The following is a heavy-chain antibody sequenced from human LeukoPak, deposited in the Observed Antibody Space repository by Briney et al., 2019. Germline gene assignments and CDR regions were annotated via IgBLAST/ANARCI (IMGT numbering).Heavy chain of an antibody. D-gene: IGHD4-23*01. Sequence: SVKVSCKASGGTFSSYTISWVRQAPGQGLKWMGRIIPILGIANYAQNFQGRVTITADKSTRPAFPELSRWRSEDTAGYYCAGDVSVAYFDNWGQGTLVTVSS. V-gene: IGHV1-69*04. J-gene: IGHJ4*02. CDR1: GGTFSSYT. CDR2: IIPILGIA. CDR3: AGDVSVAYFDN.